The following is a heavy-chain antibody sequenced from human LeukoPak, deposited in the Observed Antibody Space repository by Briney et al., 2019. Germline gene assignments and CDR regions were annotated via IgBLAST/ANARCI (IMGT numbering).Heavy chain of an antibody. J-gene: IGHJ3*02. CDR2: ISYGGST. D-gene: IGHD2-8*01. Sequence: SETLSLTCTVSGGSISSNYWSWIRQPPGKELEWIGYISYGGSTNYNPSLESRVTISVDTSKNQFSLKLSSVTAADTAVYYCARTYDCSNGVCYLGVFDIWGQGTMVTVSS. CDR1: GGSISSNY. V-gene: IGHV4-59*01. CDR3: ARTYDCSNGVCYLGVFDI.